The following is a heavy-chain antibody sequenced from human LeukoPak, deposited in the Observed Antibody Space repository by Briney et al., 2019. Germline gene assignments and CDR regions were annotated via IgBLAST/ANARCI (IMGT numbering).Heavy chain of an antibody. Sequence: SETLSLTCALSGGSINNYYWSWIRQPLGKGLEWIGYDYYTATTSYNPSHKSRVTISVETSKNQISLTLNSVTAADTAVYHCARQSDPYYHYGLDFWGQGTTVIVSS. V-gene: IGHV4-59*01. CDR3: ARQSDPYYHYGLDF. J-gene: IGHJ6*02. CDR2: DYYTATT. CDR1: GGSINNYY.